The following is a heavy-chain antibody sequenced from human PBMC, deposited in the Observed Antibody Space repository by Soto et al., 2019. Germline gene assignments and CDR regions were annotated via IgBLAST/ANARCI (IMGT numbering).Heavy chain of an antibody. J-gene: IGHJ4*02. CDR1: GGSISSYY. CDR2: SYYSGST. D-gene: IGHD2-2*01. CDR3: ARLGYCSSTSCYVLILDY. V-gene: IGHV4-59*01. Sequence: SETLSLTCTVSGGSISSYYLRWIRQPPGKGLEWIGYSYYSGSTNYNPSLKSRVTISVDTSKNKFSLKLSSVTAADTAVYYCARLGYCSSTSCYVLILDYWGQGTLVTVSS.